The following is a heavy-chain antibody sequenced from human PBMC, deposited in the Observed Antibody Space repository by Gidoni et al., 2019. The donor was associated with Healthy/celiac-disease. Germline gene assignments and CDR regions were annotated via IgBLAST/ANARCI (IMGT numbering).Heavy chain of an antibody. CDR1: GVTFSGSA. CDR3: TSSIFGVVIPEY. CDR2: IRSKANSYAT. Sequence: EVQLVESGGGLVQPGGSLKLSCAASGVTFSGSAMHWVRQASGKGLGWVGRIRSKANSYATAYAASVKGRFTISRDDSKNTAYLQMNSLKTEDTAVYYCTSSIFGVVIPEYWGQGTLVTVSS. D-gene: IGHD3-3*01. V-gene: IGHV3-73*01. J-gene: IGHJ4*02.